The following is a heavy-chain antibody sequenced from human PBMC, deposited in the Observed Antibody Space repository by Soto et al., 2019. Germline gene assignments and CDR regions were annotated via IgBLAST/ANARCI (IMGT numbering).Heavy chain of an antibody. D-gene: IGHD4-17*01. Sequence: QVQLVESGGGVVQPGRSLRLSCAASGFTFSSYGMHWVRQAPGKGLEWVAVISYDGSNKYYADSVKGRFTISRDNSKNTLYMQMNSLRAEDTAVYYCATHLHYGDYAYWGQGTLVTVSS. V-gene: IGHV3-30*03. CDR3: ATHLHYGDYAY. J-gene: IGHJ4*02. CDR1: GFTFSSYG. CDR2: ISYDGSNK.